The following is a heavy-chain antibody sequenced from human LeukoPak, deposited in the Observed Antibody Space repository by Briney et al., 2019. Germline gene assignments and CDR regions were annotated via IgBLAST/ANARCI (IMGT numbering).Heavy chain of an antibody. Sequence: PSQTLSLTCTVSGGSISSGGYYWSWIRQPPGKGLEWVGYMFHSGSTYYNPSLKSRVTISVDRSKNQFSLKLSSVTAADTAVYYCARGWGYWFDPWGQGTLVTVSS. CDR3: ARGWGYWFDP. D-gene: IGHD7-27*01. CDR1: GGSISSGGYY. J-gene: IGHJ5*02. CDR2: MFHSGST. V-gene: IGHV4-30-2*01.